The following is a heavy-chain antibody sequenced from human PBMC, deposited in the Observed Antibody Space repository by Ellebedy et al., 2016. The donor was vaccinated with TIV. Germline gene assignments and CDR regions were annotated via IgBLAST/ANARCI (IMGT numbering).Heavy chain of an antibody. Sequence: GGSLRLSCAASGFSITTYAVNWVRQAPGKGLEWVSYISASGGSTYYADSVKGRFAVSRDTSKNTVFLQMNSLRGEDTAVYYCAKESSTRIPLSGSFDYWGRGSLVTVSS. V-gene: IGHV3-23*01. CDR2: ISASGGST. D-gene: IGHD2/OR15-2a*01. CDR3: AKESSTRIPLSGSFDY. J-gene: IGHJ4*02. CDR1: GFSITTYA.